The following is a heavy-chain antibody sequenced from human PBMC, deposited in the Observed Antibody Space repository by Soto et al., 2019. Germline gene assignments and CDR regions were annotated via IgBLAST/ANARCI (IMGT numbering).Heavy chain of an antibody. Sequence: ASVKVSCKASGYTFTSYAMHWVRQAPGQRLEWMGWINAGNGNTKYSQKFQGRVTITRDTSASTAYVELSSLRSEDTAVYYCARAPQQLLTNWFDPWGQGTLVTVSS. D-gene: IGHD6-13*01. V-gene: IGHV1-3*01. CDR2: INAGNGNT. J-gene: IGHJ5*02. CDR3: ARAPQQLLTNWFDP. CDR1: GYTFTSYA.